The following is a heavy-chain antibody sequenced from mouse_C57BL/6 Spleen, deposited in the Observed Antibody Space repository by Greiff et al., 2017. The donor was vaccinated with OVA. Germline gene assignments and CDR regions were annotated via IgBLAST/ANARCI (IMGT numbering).Heavy chain of an antibody. Sequence: QVQLQQPGAELVMPGASVKLSCKASGYTFTSYWMHWVKQRPGQGLEWIGEIDPSDSYTNYNQKLKGKSTLTVDKSSSTAYMQLSSLTSEDSAVYYCARQLRLRYYFDYWGQGTTLTVSS. J-gene: IGHJ2*01. CDR2: IDPSDSYT. CDR1: GYTFTSYW. CDR3: ARQLRLRYYFDY. D-gene: IGHD3-2*02. V-gene: IGHV1-69*01.